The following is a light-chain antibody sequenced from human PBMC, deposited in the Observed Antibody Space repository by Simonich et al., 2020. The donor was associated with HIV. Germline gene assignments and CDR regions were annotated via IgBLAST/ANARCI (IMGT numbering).Light chain of an antibody. V-gene: IGLV2-11*01. CDR1: SRDVGGYNY. CDR3: CSYAGSYTHVV. CDR2: DVT. Sequence: QSALTQPRSVSVSPGQSVTISCPGASRDVGGYNYVSWYPQHPGKAPKLMIYDVTKRPSGVPDRFSGSKSGNTASLTISGLQTEDEADYYCCSYAGSYTHVVFGGGTKLTVL. J-gene: IGLJ2*01.